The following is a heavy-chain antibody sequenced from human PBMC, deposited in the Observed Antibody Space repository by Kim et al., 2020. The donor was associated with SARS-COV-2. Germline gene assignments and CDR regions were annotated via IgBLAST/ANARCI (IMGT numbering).Heavy chain of an antibody. D-gene: IGHD3-16*01. V-gene: IGHV3-9*01. Sequence: GGSLRLSCAASGFTFDDHAMHWVRQAPGKGLEWVSGISWNSGSMAYADSVKGRFTISRDNAKNSLYLQMNSLRPEDTDLYYCAKKGGSGTSPIAFDIWGQGTMVTVSS. J-gene: IGHJ3*02. CDR2: ISWNSGSM. CDR3: AKKGGSGTSPIAFDI. CDR1: GFTFDDHA.